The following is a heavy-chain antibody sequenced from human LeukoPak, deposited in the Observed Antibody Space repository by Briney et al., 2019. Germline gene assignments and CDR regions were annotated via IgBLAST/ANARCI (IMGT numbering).Heavy chain of an antibody. Sequence: GASVKVSCKASGYTLTSYDINWVRQATGQGLEWMGWMNPNSGNTGYAQKFQGRVTMTRNTSISTAYMELSSLRSEDTAVYYCARDSDHPLSEGYSYGNYYYYMDVWGKGTTVTVSS. CDR3: ARDSDHPLSEGYSYGNYYYYMDV. D-gene: IGHD5-18*01. V-gene: IGHV1-8*01. J-gene: IGHJ6*03. CDR2: MNPNSGNT. CDR1: GYTLTSYD.